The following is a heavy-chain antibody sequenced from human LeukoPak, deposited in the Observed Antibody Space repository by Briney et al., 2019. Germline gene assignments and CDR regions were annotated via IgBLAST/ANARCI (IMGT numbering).Heavy chain of an antibody. D-gene: IGHD6-19*01. V-gene: IGHV1-2*02. CDR1: GYTLTGYY. CDR3: ARERSSGWYYFDY. Sequence: EASVKVCCKASGYTLTGYYMHWVRQAPGQGLEWMGWINPNSGGTNYAQKFQGRVTMTRDTSISTAYMELSRLRSDDTAVYYCARERSSGWYYFDYWGQGTLVTVSS. CDR2: INPNSGGT. J-gene: IGHJ4*02.